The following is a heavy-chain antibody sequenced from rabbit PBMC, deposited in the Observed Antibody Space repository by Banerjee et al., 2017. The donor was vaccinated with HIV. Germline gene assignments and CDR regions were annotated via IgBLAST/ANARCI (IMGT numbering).Heavy chain of an antibody. J-gene: IGHJ4*01. Sequence: QEQLEESGGGLVQPEGSLTLTCTASGFSLSSSYCMCWVRQAPGKGLEWIACIYTSSGSTYYASWAKGRFTISKTSSTTVTLQMTSLTAADTATYFCVRDHSYDDYGDYLAFDLWGPGTLVPVS. CDR2: IYTSSGST. CDR1: GFSLSSSYC. D-gene: IGHD2-1*01. V-gene: IGHV1S45*01. CDR3: VRDHSYDDYGDYLAFDL.